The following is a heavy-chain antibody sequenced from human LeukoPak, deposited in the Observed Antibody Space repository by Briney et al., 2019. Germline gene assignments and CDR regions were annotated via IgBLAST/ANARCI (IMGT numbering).Heavy chain of an antibody. D-gene: IGHD3-3*01. CDR1: GGSISSYY. V-gene: IGHV4-34*01. Sequence: SETLSLTCTVSGGSISSYYWSWIRQAPGKGLEWIGQIDQEGTTKYNPALKSRVTIGVDKSKNQFSLGLSSVTAADTAIYYCARGRGFLGWSLQVRHYYYVDVWGKGTTVNVSS. CDR3: ARGRGFLGWSLQVRHYYYVDV. J-gene: IGHJ6*03. CDR2: IDQEGTT.